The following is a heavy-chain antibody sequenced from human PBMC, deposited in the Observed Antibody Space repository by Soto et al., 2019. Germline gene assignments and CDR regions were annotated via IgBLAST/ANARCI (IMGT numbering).Heavy chain of an antibody. V-gene: IGHV3-9*01. J-gene: IGHJ6*02. Sequence: GGSLRLSCAASGFTFDDYAMHWVRQAPGKGLEWVSGISWNSGSIGYADSVKGRFTISRDNAKNSLYLQMNSPRAEDTALYYCAKDRAYYYDSSGPYYGMDVWGQGTTVTVSS. CDR3: AKDRAYYYDSSGPYYGMDV. D-gene: IGHD3-22*01. CDR2: ISWNSGSI. CDR1: GFTFDDYA.